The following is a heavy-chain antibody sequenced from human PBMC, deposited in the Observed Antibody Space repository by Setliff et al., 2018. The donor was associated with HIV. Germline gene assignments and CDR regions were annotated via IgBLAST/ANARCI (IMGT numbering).Heavy chain of an antibody. CDR2: ISIYNGNV. J-gene: IGHJ4*02. D-gene: IGHD3-22*01. CDR3: ARDDDVIMVVVGGDY. CDR1: GYSFISHD. V-gene: IGHV1-18*01. Sequence: ASVKVSCKASGYSFISHDINWVRQAPGQGLEWMGRISIYNGNVNTAPKFQGRITMTTDTSTNTAYLELRSLRSDDTAVYYCARDDDVIMVVVGGDYWGQGTLVTRLL.